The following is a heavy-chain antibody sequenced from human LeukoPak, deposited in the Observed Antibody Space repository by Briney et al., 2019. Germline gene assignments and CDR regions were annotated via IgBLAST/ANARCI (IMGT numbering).Heavy chain of an antibody. J-gene: IGHJ6*03. CDR3: ARQTGIPYYYYYYMDV. CDR1: GGSISSSSYY. D-gene: IGHD7-27*01. V-gene: IGHV4-39*01. CDR2: IYYSGST. Sequence: PSETLSLTCTVSGGSISSSSYYWGWIRQPPGKGLEWIGRIYYSGSTYYNPSLKSRVTISVDTSKNQFSLKLSSVTAADTAVYYCARQTGIPYYYYYYMDVWGKGTTVTVSS.